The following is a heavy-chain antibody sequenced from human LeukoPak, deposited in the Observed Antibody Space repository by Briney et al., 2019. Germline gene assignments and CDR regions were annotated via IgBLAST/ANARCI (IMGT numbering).Heavy chain of an antibody. CDR1: GFTFLNAL. Sequence: GGSLRLSCAPSGFTFLNALMSWVGQAPGKGLEWVGRIKSKTYGGTTDYAAPVKGRFTISRDDSKHTVYLQMNSLKTQDTDVNYCSTDTSYWGQGSLVTVSS. J-gene: IGHJ4*02. CDR2: IKSKTYGGTT. CDR3: STDTSY. V-gene: IGHV3-15*01.